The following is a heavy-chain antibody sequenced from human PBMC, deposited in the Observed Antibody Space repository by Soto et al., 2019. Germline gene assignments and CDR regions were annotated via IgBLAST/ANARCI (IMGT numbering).Heavy chain of an antibody. D-gene: IGHD3-10*01. CDR2: VSYDGSNK. CDR1: GFTFSSYG. V-gene: IGHV3-30*03. CDR3: AAWGGAFDD. J-gene: IGHJ5*02. Sequence: QVQLVESGGGVVQPGRSLRLSCAASGFTFSSYGMHWVRQAPGKGLERGAVVSYDGSNKYYADSMKGRFTISRDNSKNTLYVQMDRVRAEAGGRAFCAAWGGAFDDWGQGTLLTVAS.